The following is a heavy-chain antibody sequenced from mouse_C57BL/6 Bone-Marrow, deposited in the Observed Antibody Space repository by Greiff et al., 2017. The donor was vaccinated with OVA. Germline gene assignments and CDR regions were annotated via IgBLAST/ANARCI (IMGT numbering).Heavy chain of an antibody. CDR3: ARPPYYGSSYCY. CDR2: IYPRSGNT. V-gene: IGHV1-81*01. CDR1: GYTFTSYG. Sequence: QVQLQQSGAELARPGASVKLSCKASGYTFTSYGISWVKQRTGQGLEWIGEIYPRSGNTSYNEKFKGKATLTADKSSSTAYMELRSLTSEDSAVYFCARPPYYGSSYCYWGQGTTRTVSS. J-gene: IGHJ2*01. D-gene: IGHD1-1*01.